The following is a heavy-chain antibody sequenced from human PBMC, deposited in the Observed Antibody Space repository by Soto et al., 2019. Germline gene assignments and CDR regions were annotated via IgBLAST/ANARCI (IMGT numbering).Heavy chain of an antibody. CDR2: IYCSGST. Sequence: SETLSLTCTVSGGSISSVDYYWSWIRQTPGKGLEWIGYIYCSGSTHYNPSHKSRVTISVDTSKNQFSLKLSSVTEADTAVYYCARTFWSGYFYYWFDPWGQGTLVTVSS. J-gene: IGHJ5*01. D-gene: IGHD3-3*01. CDR1: GGSISSVDYY. CDR3: ARTFWSGYFYYWFDP. V-gene: IGHV4-30-4*02.